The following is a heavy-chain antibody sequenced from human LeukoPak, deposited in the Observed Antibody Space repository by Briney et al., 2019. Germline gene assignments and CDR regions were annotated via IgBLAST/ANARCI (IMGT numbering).Heavy chain of an antibody. V-gene: IGHV4-34*01. CDR1: GGSFSGYY. CDR2: VIHGEST. Sequence: SETLSLTCAVSGGSFSGYYWYWIRQPPGKGLEWIGEVIHGESTNYNPSLKSRATLSVDTSKNQFSLKLTSVTAADTAVYYCARGRTYYYDTSGYYPSIYYGMDVWGQGTTVIVSS. CDR3: ARGRTYYYDTSGYYPSIYYGMDV. J-gene: IGHJ6*02. D-gene: IGHD3-22*01.